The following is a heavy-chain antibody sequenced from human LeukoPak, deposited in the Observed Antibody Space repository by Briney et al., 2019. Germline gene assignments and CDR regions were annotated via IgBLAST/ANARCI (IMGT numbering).Heavy chain of an antibody. CDR2: IEEDGSEK. D-gene: IGHD3-22*01. J-gene: IGHJ4*02. V-gene: IGHV3-7*01. Sequence: GGSLRLSCAASGFSFSSYWMSRGRQAPGKGLEWVANIEEDGSEKNYVDSVKGRFTISRDNAKNSLYLQMNSLRAEDTAVYYCARKDSSPRTFDYWGQGTLVTVSS. CDR1: GFSFSSYW. CDR3: ARKDSSPRTFDY.